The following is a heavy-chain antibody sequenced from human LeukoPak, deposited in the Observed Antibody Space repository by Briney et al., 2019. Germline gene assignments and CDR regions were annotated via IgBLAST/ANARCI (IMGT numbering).Heavy chain of an antibody. Sequence: SETLSLTCTVSGGSISSSSYYWGWIRQPPGKGLEWIGSIYYSGSTYYNPSLKSRVTISVDTSKNQFSLKLSSVTAADTAVYYCARMDGVVVPLYYFDYWGQGTLVTVSS. CDR2: IYYSGST. V-gene: IGHV4-39*07. CDR1: GGSISSSSYY. CDR3: ARMDGVVVPLYYFDY. D-gene: IGHD3-3*01. J-gene: IGHJ4*02.